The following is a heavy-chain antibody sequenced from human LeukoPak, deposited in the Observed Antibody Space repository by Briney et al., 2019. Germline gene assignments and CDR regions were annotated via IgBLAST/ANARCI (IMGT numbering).Heavy chain of an antibody. J-gene: IGHJ4*02. CDR1: GYSISSGYY. V-gene: IGHV4-38-2*01. CDR2: IYHSGST. D-gene: IGHD2-2*01. CDR3: ARGDLPTIVVVPAAIGY. Sequence: PSETLSLTCAVSGYSISSGYYWGWIRQPPGKGLEWIGSIYHSGSTYYNPSLKSRVTISVDTSKNQFSLKLSPVTAADTAVYYCARGDLPTIVVVPAAIGYWGQGTLVTVSS.